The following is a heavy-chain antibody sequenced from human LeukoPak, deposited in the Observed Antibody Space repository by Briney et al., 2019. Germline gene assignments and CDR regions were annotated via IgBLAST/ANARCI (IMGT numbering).Heavy chain of an antibody. J-gene: IGHJ4*02. Sequence: TGGSQRLSCAASGFRFSDYSMNWVRQAPGKGLERVSYISSSNNIYYADSVKGRFTISRDNAKNSLWLQMNSLRAEDTAVYHCGRGNGDYGGVDYWGQGTLVTVSS. CDR3: GRGNGDYGGVDY. CDR1: GFRFSDYS. CDR2: ISSSNNI. V-gene: IGHV3-48*01. D-gene: IGHD4-17*01.